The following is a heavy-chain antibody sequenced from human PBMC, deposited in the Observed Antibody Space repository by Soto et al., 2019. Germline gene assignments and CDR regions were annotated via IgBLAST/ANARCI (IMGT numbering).Heavy chain of an antibody. CDR2: ISGSGGST. Sequence: GGSLRLSCAASGFTFSSYAMSWVRQAPGKGLEWVSAISGSGGSTYYADSVKGRFTISRDNSKNTLYLQMNSLRAEDTAVYYCAKDQGYSYGMEYYFDYWGQGTLVTVSS. CDR3: AKDQGYSYGMEYYFDY. V-gene: IGHV3-23*01. CDR1: GFTFSSYA. D-gene: IGHD5-18*01. J-gene: IGHJ4*02.